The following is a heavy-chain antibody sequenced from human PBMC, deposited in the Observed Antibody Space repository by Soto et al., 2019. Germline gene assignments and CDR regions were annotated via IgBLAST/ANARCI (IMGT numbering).Heavy chain of an antibody. J-gene: IGHJ4*02. CDR2: INHSGRT. CDR3: ARGNIAAALVY. D-gene: IGHD6-13*01. Sequence: QVQLQQWGAGLLKPSETLSLTCAVYGGSISGHYWNWIRQPPGKGLEWIGEINHSGRTNYNPSLKIRVTISVDTSKNQFSLNLGSVTAADTAVYFCARGNIAAALVYWGQGTLVTVSS. V-gene: IGHV4-34*01. CDR1: GGSISGHY.